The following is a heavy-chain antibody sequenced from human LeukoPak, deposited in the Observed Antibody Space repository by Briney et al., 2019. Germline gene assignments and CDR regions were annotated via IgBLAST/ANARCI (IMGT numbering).Heavy chain of an antibody. V-gene: IGHV4-31*03. CDR3: ARNRHYDVLTASGGWFDP. Sequence: SETLTLTCTVSGGSFSSGGYYWSWIRQHPGKGLEWIGYISYSGNTYYNPSLKSRVTISVDTSKNQFSPKLSSVTAADTAVYYCARNRHYDVLTASGGWFDPWGQGTLVTVSS. J-gene: IGHJ5*02. CDR1: GGSFSSGGYY. CDR2: ISYSGNT. D-gene: IGHD3-9*01.